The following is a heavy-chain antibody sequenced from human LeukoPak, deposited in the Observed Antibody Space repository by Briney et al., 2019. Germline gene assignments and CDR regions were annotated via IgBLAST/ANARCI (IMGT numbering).Heavy chain of an antibody. CDR2: IRYEGNYK. CDR3: ARSLMSIAARVSAFDI. D-gene: IGHD6-6*01. Sequence: GGSLRLSCAASGFTFSSYDMNWVRQAPGKGLEWVAFIRYEGNYKHHADSVKGRFTISRDNSKNTLFLQMNSLRAEDTAVYYCARSLMSIAARVSAFDIWGQGTMVTVSS. CDR1: GFTFSSYD. V-gene: IGHV3-30*02. J-gene: IGHJ3*02.